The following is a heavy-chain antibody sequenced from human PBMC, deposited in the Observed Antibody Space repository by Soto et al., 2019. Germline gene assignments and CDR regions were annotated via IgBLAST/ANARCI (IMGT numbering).Heavy chain of an antibody. CDR3: ASNNYDSSGYYTTD. Sequence: QVQLVESGGGVVQPGRSLRLSCAASGFTFSSYAMHWGRQAPGKGLEWVAVISYDGSNKYYADSVNGRFTISRDNSKNTLYLQMNSLRAEDTAVYYCASNNYDSSGYYTTDWGQGTLVTVSS. CDR2: ISYDGSNK. CDR1: GFTFSSYA. V-gene: IGHV3-30-3*01. J-gene: IGHJ4*02. D-gene: IGHD3-22*01.